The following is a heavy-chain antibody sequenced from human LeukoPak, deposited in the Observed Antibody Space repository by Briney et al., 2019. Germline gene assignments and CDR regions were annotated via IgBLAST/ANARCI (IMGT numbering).Heavy chain of an antibody. V-gene: IGHV3-23*01. Sequence: GGSLRLSCAASGFTFNTYAMSWVRQAPGKGLEWVSTISGSGDSTYYADSVKGRFTISRDNSKKMLFLQMNSLRAEDTAVYYCASYFDYGDYSSVWYWGQGTLVTVSS. CDR3: ASYFDYGDYSSVWY. D-gene: IGHD4-17*01. CDR2: ISGSGDST. J-gene: IGHJ4*02. CDR1: GFTFNTYA.